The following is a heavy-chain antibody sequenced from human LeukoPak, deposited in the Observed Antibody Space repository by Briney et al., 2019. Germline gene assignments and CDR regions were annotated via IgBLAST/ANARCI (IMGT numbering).Heavy chain of an antibody. J-gene: IGHJ4*02. CDR2: IYTSGST. CDR3: ARVRSIAAAGLFDY. D-gene: IGHD6-13*01. V-gene: IGHV4-4*07. CDR1: GGSISSYY. Sequence: SETLSLTCTVSGGSISSYYWSWIRQPAGKGLEWIGRIYTSGSTNYNPSLKSRVTMSVDTSMNQFSLKLSSVTAADTAVYYCARVRSIAAAGLFDYWGQGTLVTVSS.